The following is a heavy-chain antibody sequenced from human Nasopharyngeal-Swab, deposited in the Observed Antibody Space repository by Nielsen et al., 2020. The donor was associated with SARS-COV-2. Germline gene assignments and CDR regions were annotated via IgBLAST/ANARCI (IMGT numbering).Heavy chain of an antibody. CDR3: ARLDMVTTSFAFDI. J-gene: IGHJ3*02. CDR2: INPHNGGT. V-gene: IGHV1-2*04. D-gene: IGHD5-12*01. CDR1: GYTFTGYY. Sequence: ASVKVSCKASGYTFTGYYIYWVRQAPGQGLEWMGWINPHNGGTKYAEKFQDWVTMTRDTSISTVYMDLSRLRSDDTAVYYCARLDMVTTSFAFDIWGQGTMVTVSS.